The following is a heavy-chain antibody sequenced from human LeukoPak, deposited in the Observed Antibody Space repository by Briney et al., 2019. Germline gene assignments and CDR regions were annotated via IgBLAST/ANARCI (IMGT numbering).Heavy chain of an antibody. V-gene: IGHV3-7*01. CDR2: IKQDGSEK. CDR1: GFTFSSYW. J-gene: IGHJ4*02. D-gene: IGHD2-15*01. CDR3: ARDLQYCSGGSCYSKGPKDY. Sequence: GGSLRLSCAASGFTFSSYWMSWVRQAPGKGLEWVANIKQDGSEKYYVDSVKGRFTISRDNAKNSLYLQMNILRAEDTAVYYCARDLQYCSGGSCYSKGPKDYWGQGTLVTVSS.